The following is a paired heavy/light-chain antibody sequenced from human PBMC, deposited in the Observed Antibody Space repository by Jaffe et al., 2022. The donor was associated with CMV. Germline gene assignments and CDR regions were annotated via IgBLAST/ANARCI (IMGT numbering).Heavy chain of an antibody. J-gene: IGHJ5*02. CDR1: GGSISSYY. V-gene: IGHV4-59*01. D-gene: IGHD4-17*01. CDR3: ARDHVGNDYGDYEGWFDP. CDR2: IYYSGST. Sequence: QVQLQESGPGLVKPSETLSLTCTVSGGSISSYYWSWIRQPPGKGLEWIGYIYYSGSTNYNPSLKSRVTISVDTSKNQFSLKLSSVTAADTAVYYCARDHVGNDYGDYEGWFDPWGQGTLVTVSS.
Light chain of an antibody. CDR2: GNS. V-gene: IGLV1-40*01. CDR1: SSNIGAGYD. Sequence: QSVLTQPPSVSGAPGQRVTISCTGSSSNIGAGYDVHWYQQLPGTAPKLLIYGNSNRPSGVPDRFSGSKSGTSASLAITGLQAEDEADYYCQSYDSSLSCEVFGGGTKLTVL. J-gene: IGLJ3*02. CDR3: QSYDSSLSCEV.